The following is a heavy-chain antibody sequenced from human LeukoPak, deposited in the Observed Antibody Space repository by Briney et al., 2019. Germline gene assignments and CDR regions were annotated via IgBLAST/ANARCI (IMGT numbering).Heavy chain of an antibody. J-gene: IGHJ6*03. CDR2: IYHSGST. Sequence: SGTLSLTCAVSGGSISSSNWWSWVRQPPGKGLEWIGKIYHSGSTNYNPSLKSRVTMSVDTSKNQFSLKLSSVTAADTAVYYCARDFLSERYSSSSGGYYYYYYMDVWGKGTTVTVSS. D-gene: IGHD6-6*01. CDR1: GGSISSSNW. CDR3: ARDFLSERYSSSSGGYYYYYYMDV. V-gene: IGHV4-4*02.